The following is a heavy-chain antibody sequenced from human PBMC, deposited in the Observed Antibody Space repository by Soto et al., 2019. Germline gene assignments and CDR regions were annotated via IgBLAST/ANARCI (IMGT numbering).Heavy chain of an antibody. CDR1: DGSMNSDSSY. D-gene: IGHD3-22*01. V-gene: IGHV4-39*01. CDR2: INHSGST. Sequence: QLQLQESGPGLVKPSETLSLTCRVSDGSMNSDSSYWGWIRQPPGKGLEWIGVINHSGSTYHNLSLMGRVTMSVDASRNQFSLKLTSMTAADTAVYYWARLGGYVSVGYYYLWDSWGQGTLVSVCS. CDR3: ARLGGYVSVGYYYLWDS. J-gene: IGHJ4*02.